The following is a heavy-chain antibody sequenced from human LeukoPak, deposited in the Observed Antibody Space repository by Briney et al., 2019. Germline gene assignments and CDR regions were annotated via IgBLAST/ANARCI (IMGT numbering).Heavy chain of an antibody. CDR2: ISSSSSTI. J-gene: IGHJ4*02. V-gene: IGHV3-48*02. D-gene: IGHD1-26*01. Sequence: PGGSLRLSCAASGFTFSSYSMNWVRQAPGKGLEWVSYISSSSSTIYYADSVKGRFTISRDNAKNSLYLQMSSLRDEDTAVYYCARDPEAGGFDYWGQGTLVTVSS. CDR3: ARDPEAGGFDY. CDR1: GFTFSSYS.